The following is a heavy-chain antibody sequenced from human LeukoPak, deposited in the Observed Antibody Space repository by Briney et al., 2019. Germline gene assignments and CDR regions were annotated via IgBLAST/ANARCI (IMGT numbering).Heavy chain of an antibody. D-gene: IGHD2-2*01. Sequence: GGSLRLSCAASGFTFSSYGMHWVRQAPGKGLEWVAFIRYDGSNKYYADSVKGRFTISRDNSKNTLYLQMNSLRAEDTAVYYCAKGEYCSSTSCYYASDYWGQGTLVTVSS. V-gene: IGHV3-30*02. CDR3: AKGEYCSSTSCYYASDY. J-gene: IGHJ4*02. CDR1: GFTFSSYG. CDR2: IRYDGSNK.